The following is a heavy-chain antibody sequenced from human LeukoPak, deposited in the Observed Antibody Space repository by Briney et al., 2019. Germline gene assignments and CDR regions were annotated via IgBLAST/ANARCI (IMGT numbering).Heavy chain of an antibody. D-gene: IGHD2-2*01. V-gene: IGHV4-38-2*01. CDR1: GYSISSGYY. Sequence: SETLSLICAVSGYSISSGYYWGWIRQPPGKGLEWIGSIYHSGSTYYNPSLKSRVTISVDTSKNQFSLKLSSVTAADTAVYYCARLCCSSTSCFDYWGQGTLVTVSS. CDR2: IYHSGST. CDR3: ARLCCSSTSCFDY. J-gene: IGHJ4*02.